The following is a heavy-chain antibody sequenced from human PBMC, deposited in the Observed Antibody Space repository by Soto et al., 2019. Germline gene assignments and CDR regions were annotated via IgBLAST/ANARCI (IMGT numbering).Heavy chain of an antibody. CDR1: GYTFTGYD. D-gene: IGHD3-10*01. CDR3: ARARLSMVRGVIRGHYYYGMDV. CDR2: MNPNSGNT. V-gene: IGHV1-8*01. J-gene: IGHJ6*02. Sequence: ASVKVSCKASGYTFTGYDINWVRQATGQGLEWMGWMNPNSGNTGYAQKFQGRVTMTRNTSISTAYMELSSLRSEDTAVYYCARARLSMVRGVIRGHYYYGMDVWGQGTTVTVSS.